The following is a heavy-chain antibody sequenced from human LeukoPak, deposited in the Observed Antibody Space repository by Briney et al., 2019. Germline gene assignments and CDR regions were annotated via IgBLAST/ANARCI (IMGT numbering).Heavy chain of an antibody. J-gene: IGHJ5*02. CDR3: ARARKPEGWFDP. V-gene: IGHV4-61*01. CDR2: IYYSGST. CDR1: GGSISSSSYY. Sequence: PSETLSLTCTVSGGSISSSSYYWSWIRQPPGKGLEWIGYIYYSGSTNYNPSLKSRVTISVDTSKNQFSLKLSSVTAADTAVYYCARARKPEGWFDPWGQGTLVTVSS.